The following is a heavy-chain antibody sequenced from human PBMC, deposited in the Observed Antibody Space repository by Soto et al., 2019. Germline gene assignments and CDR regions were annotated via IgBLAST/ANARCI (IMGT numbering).Heavy chain of an antibody. CDR2: ISSSSSYI. Sequence: KGLEWVSSISSSSSYIYYADSVKGRFTISRDNAKNSLYLQMNSLRAEDTAVYYCASAHRRFLAEVGIRECSTVSAFLLNRSTDL. D-gene: IGHD2-2*01. J-gene: IGHJ2*01. CDR3: ASAHRRFLAEVGIRECSTVSAFLLNRSTDL. V-gene: IGHV3-21*01.